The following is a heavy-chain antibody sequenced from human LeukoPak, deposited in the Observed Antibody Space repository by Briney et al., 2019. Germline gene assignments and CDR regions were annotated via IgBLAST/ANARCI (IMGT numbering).Heavy chain of an antibody. V-gene: IGHV5-51*01. CDR3: ARQDGAAKYYFDY. D-gene: IGHD5-24*01. CDR1: GYSFTGYW. J-gene: IGHJ4*02. CDR2: IYPGDSDT. Sequence: GESLKISCKASGYSFTGYWIGWARQMPGKGLEWMGIIYPGDSDTRYSPSFQGQVTISVDKSMSTAYLQWSSLKASDTAMYYCARQDGAAKYYFDYWGQGALVTVSS.